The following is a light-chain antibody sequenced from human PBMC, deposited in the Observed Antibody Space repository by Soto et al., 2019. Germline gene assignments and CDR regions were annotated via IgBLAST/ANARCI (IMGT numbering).Light chain of an antibody. Sequence: QSALTQPASVSGSPGQSITISCTGTSSDVGRYNLVSWYQQHPGKAPKVMIYEGSNRPTGVSNRFSGSKSDNTASLTISGLQAEDEADYYCCSYAGSTTVFGGGTKLTVL. J-gene: IGLJ2*01. CDR3: CSYAGSTTV. V-gene: IGLV2-23*01. CDR2: EGS. CDR1: SSDVGRYNL.